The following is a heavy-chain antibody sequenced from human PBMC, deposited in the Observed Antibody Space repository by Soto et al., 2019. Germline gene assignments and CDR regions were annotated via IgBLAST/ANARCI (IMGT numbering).Heavy chain of an antibody. CDR1: CGSRSIYY. Sequence: ETLSLPCTVSCGSRSIYYWSWILQPPGKGLEWIGYIYYSGSTNYNPSLKSRVTISVDTSKNQFSLKLSSVTAADTAVYYCARYLYYYDSSGYWARQYYYGMDVWGQGTTVTVSS. CDR3: ARYLYYYDSSGYWARQYYYGMDV. D-gene: IGHD3-22*01. CDR2: IYYSGST. V-gene: IGHV4-59*01. J-gene: IGHJ6*02.